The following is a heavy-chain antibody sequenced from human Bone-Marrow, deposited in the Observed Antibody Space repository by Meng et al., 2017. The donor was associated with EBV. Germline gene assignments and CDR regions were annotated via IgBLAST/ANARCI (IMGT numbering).Heavy chain of an antibody. CDR2: LIPMFGAA. CDR3: AKESGRGYTPDY. CDR1: GGTFNSDA. V-gene: IGHV1-69*06. J-gene: IGHJ4*02. Sequence: QVQVVQSGAEVKKPGSSLKVSCWTSGGTFNSDAVSWVRQAPGQGLEWLGGLIPMFGAANYAQKFQDRVTIVADKSTNTHYMELTSLTSDDTAVYYCAKESGRGYTPDYWGQGTLVTVSS. D-gene: IGHD3-10*01.